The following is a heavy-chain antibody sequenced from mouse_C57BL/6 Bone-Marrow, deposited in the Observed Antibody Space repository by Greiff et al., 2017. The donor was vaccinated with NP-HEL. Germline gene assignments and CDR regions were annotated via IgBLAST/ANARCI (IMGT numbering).Heavy chain of an antibody. D-gene: IGHD1-1*01. CDR1: GYTFTSYW. J-gene: IGHJ1*03. Sequence: QVQLQQPGAELVKPGASVKLSCKASGYTFTSYWMHWVKQRPGRGLEWIGRIDPNSGGTKYNEKFKSKATLTVDKPSSPAYMQLSSLTSEDSAVYECASGITTVVAFYWYFDVWGTGTTVTVSS. CDR2: IDPNSGGT. CDR3: ASGITTVVAFYWYFDV. V-gene: IGHV1-72*01.